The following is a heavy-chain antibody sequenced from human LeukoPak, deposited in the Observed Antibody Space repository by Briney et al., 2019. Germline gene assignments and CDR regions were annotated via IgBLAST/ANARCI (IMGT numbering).Heavy chain of an antibody. D-gene: IGHD5-18*01. Sequence: GGSLRLSCAASGFTFSNYAIHWVRQAPGKGLEWVAVISYDGSNKYYADSVKGRFTISRDNSRNALYLQMNSLRAEDTAVYYCARARVDIAMFTWLNWYFDLWGRGTLVTVSS. J-gene: IGHJ2*01. V-gene: IGHV3-30-3*01. CDR2: ISYDGSNK. CDR3: ARARVDIAMFTWLNWYFDL. CDR1: GFTFSNYA.